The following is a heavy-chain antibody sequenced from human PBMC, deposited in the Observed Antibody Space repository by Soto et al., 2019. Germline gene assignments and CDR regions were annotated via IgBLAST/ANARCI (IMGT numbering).Heavy chain of an antibody. V-gene: IGHV1-46*03. J-gene: IGHJ4*03. Sequence: GASVKVSCKASGYTFTNYYIHWVRQAPGQGLEWMGVINPTGGRASYAPKFQGRVTLTRDTSTSTAYMELSSLRSDDTAVYFCSRLTTMVREIKDDPFDFWGQGTLVTVSS. CDR1: GYTFTNYY. D-gene: IGHD3-10*01. CDR3: SRLTTMVREIKDDPFDF. CDR2: INPTGGRA.